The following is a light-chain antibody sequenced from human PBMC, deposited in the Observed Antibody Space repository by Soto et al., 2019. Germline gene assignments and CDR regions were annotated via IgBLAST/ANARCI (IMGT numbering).Light chain of an antibody. J-gene: IGLJ3*02. Sequence: QSVLTQPPSVSAPPAQPVPVSSSGSRSNIGNNAVAWYQHLPGTAPKLLIYDNDKRPSGISVRFSASKSGTSATLAITGLQTGDEADYYGETWDSSLSAGVFGGGTKVTVL. CDR2: DND. V-gene: IGLV1-51*01. CDR1: RSNIGNNA. CDR3: ETWDSSLSAGV.